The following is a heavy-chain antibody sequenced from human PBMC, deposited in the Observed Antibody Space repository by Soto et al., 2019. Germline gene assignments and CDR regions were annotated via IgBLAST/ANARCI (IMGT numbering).Heavy chain of an antibody. CDR3: ARERMESMITFGEVKQTRWVDY. D-gene: IGHD3-16*01. J-gene: IGHJ4*02. CDR2: IKHSGSS. Sequence: QVQLQQWGAGLLKPSETLSLTCAVYGGSFSGYYWSWIRQPPRQGLVWIGEIKHSGSSNYNPSLKRRLTTSVETSKNKFSLELSSVSVADMAVYYCARERMESMITFGEVKQTRWVDYWGQGTLLTVSS. CDR1: GGSFSGYY. V-gene: IGHV4-34*01.